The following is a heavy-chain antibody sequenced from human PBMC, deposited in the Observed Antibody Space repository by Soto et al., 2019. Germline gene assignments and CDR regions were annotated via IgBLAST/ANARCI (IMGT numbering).Heavy chain of an antibody. CDR2: INPNSGGT. CDR3: ASRKKDYHGGNDGGGVYYYYGMDV. V-gene: IGHV1-2*02. D-gene: IGHD2-15*01. J-gene: IGHJ6*02. CDR1: GYTFTGYY. Sequence: ASVKVSCKASGYTFTGYYMHWVRQAPGQGLEWMGWINPNSGGTNYAQKFQGRVTMTRDTSISTAYMELSRLRSDDTAVYYCASRKKDYHGGNDGGGVYYYYGMDVWGQGTTVTVSS.